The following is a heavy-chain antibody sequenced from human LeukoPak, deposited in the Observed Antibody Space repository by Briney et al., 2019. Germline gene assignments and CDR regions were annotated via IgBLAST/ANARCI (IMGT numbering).Heavy chain of an antibody. CDR2: IYHSGST. CDR3: ASGEIWFGKPH. J-gene: IGHJ4*02. Sequence: PSETLSLTCTVSGGSISSGGYYWSWIRQPPGKGLEWIGYIYHSGSTYYNPSLKSRVTISVDRSKNQFSLKLSSVTAADTAVYYCASGEIWFGKPHWGQGTLVTVSS. D-gene: IGHD3-10*01. CDR1: GGSISSGGYY. V-gene: IGHV4-30-2*01.